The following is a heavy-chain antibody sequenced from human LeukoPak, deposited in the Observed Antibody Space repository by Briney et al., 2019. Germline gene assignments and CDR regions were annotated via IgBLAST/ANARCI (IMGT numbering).Heavy chain of an antibody. V-gene: IGHV4-59*13. CDR3: AREERVGVVFIRAFRI. CDR2: IYYSGRT. Sequence: PSDTLSLPCSVWGRPHSRYHGLGLPHPRGGGGVGIGYIYYSGRTNYNTSLKSRVTISVDTSKNQFSLKLISLTAADTAAYYCAREERVGVVFIRAFRIWGQGTMVTVSS. J-gene: IGHJ3*02. D-gene: IGHD2-15*01. CDR1: GRPHSRYH.